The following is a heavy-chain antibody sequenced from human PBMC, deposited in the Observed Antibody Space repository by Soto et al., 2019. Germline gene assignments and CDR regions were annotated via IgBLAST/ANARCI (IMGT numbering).Heavy chain of an antibody. CDR2: ISAYNGSA. D-gene: IGHD5-12*01. J-gene: IGHJ4*02. CDR3: ARGLRWLDY. Sequence: GASVKVSCKASGYTFTNFGISWVRQAPGQGLEWMGWISAYNGSAYYADSVKGRFTISRDNSKNTLYLQMNSLRAGDTAVYYCARGLRWLDYWGQGTLVTVSS. V-gene: IGHV1-18*01. CDR1: GYTFTNFG.